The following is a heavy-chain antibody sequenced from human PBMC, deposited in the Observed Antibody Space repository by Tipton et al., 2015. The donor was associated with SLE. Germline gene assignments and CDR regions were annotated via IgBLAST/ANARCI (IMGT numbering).Heavy chain of an antibody. V-gene: IGHV4-34*01. J-gene: IGHJ3*02. Sequence: TLSLTCTVSGGSISSYYWSWIRQPPGKGLEWIGEINHTGSTNYNPSLKSRVTISVDTSKNQFSLKLSSVTAADTAVYYCASHYAFDIWGQGTMVTVSS. CDR3: ASHYAFDI. CDR1: GGSISSYY. CDR2: INHTGST.